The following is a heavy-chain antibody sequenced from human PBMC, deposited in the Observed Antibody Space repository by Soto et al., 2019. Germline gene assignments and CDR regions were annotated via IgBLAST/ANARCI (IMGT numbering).Heavy chain of an antibody. V-gene: IGHV4-39*01. CDR2: IYYSGST. J-gene: IGHJ4*02. D-gene: IGHD6-6*01. Sequence: PSETLSLTCTVSGFSISSSSYYWGWIRQPRREGVGWIDIIYYSGSTYYNQSLKSRFTISVDTSKNQFSLKLSSVRAADTAVYYCARRISVAARLDYWGQGXLVTVYS. CDR3: ARRISVAARLDY. CDR1: GFSISSSSYY.